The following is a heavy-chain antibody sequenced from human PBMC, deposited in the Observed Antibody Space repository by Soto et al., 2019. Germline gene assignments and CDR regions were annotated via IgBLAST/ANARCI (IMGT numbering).Heavy chain of an antibody. J-gene: IGHJ4*02. CDR3: ARGHPTDYGGNPADY. CDR1: GGSISSYY. Sequence: PSETLSLTCTVSGGSISSYYWRWIRQPPGKGLEWIGYIYYGGSTNYNPSLKSRVTISVDTSKNQFSLKLSSVTAADTAVYYCARGHPTDYGGNPADYWGQGTLVTVSS. CDR2: IYYGGST. V-gene: IGHV4-59*01. D-gene: IGHD4-17*01.